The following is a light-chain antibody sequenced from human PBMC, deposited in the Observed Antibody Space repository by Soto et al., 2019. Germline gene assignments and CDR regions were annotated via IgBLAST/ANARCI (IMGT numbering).Light chain of an antibody. V-gene: IGKV3-15*01. Sequence: EIVMTQSPAPLSVSPGERATLSCRASQSVSRTLAWYQQKPGQSPRLLIYGASTRTTGIPARFSGSGSGTEFTLTISSLQSEDFAVYYCQQYNNWPPYTFGQGTKVEIK. J-gene: IGKJ2*01. CDR3: QQYNNWPPYT. CDR2: GAS. CDR1: QSVSRT.